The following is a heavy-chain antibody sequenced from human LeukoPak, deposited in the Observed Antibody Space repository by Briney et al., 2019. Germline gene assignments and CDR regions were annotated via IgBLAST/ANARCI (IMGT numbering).Heavy chain of an antibody. Sequence: GRSLRLSCAASGFTFSSYGMHWVRQAPGKGLEWVAVISYDGSNKYYADSVKGRFTISRDNAKNSLYLQMNSLRAEDTAVYYCARDESIRAMAYEFDYWGQGTLVTVSS. V-gene: IGHV3-30*03. D-gene: IGHD5-18*01. CDR1: GFTFSSYG. CDR2: ISYDGSNK. CDR3: ARDESIRAMAYEFDY. J-gene: IGHJ4*02.